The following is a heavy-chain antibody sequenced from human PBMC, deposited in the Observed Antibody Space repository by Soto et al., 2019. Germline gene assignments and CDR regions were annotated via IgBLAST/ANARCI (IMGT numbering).Heavy chain of an antibody. CDR2: ISGSGGST. CDR1: GFTFSSYS. V-gene: IGHV3-23*01. D-gene: IGHD2-21*02. CDR3: AQAYCGGDCYSRWYYGMDV. Sequence: GGSLRLSCAASGFTFSSYSMSWVSQAPGKGLEWVSAISGSGGSTYYADSVKGRFTISRDNSKNTLYLQMNSLRAEDTAVYYCAQAYCGGDCYSRWYYGMDVWGQGTTVTVSS. J-gene: IGHJ6*02.